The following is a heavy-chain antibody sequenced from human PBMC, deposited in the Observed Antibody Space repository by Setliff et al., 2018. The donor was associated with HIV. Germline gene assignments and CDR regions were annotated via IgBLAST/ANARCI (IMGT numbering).Heavy chain of an antibody. D-gene: IGHD3-10*01. CDR1: GFTFSSYA. J-gene: IGHJ4*02. V-gene: IGHV3-30*04. CDR2: ISYDGSNK. CDR3: ARDYYGSGSYLTYFDY. Sequence: GSLRLSCAASGFTFSSYAMHWVRQAPGKGLEWVAVISYDGSNKYYAGSVKGRFTISRDNSKNTLYLQMNSLRAEDTAVYYCARDYYGSGSYLTYFDYWGQGTLVTVSS.